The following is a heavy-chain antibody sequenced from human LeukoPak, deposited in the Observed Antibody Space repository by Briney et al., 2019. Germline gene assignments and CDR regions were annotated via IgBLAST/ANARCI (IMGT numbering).Heavy chain of an antibody. CDR1: GFTFSNFG. CDR2: IRYDGSNH. V-gene: IGHV3-30*02. J-gene: IGHJ4*02. D-gene: IGHD6-19*01. CDR3: AKVEQWLASTGGVDY. Sequence: GGSLRLSCAASGFTFSNFGIHWVRQAPGKGLEWVAFIRYDGSNHYYADSVKGRFTISRDNSKNTVYLQMNSLRTEDTAVYYCAKVEQWLASTGGVDYWGQGTLVTVSS.